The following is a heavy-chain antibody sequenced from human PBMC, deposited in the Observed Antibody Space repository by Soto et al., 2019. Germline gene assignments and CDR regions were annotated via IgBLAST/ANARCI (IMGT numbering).Heavy chain of an antibody. Sequence: QVQLVQSGAEVKKSGASVKVSCKASGYTFTSHDINWVRQATGQGLEWMGWMNPNSGNTGYAQKFQGRVAMTRNTXISTAYMELSSLRSEDTAVYYCARWDYGYYARFDYWGQGTLVTVSS. CDR2: MNPNSGNT. J-gene: IGHJ4*02. D-gene: IGHD4-17*01. CDR1: GYTFTSHD. V-gene: IGHV1-8*01. CDR3: ARWDYGYYARFDY.